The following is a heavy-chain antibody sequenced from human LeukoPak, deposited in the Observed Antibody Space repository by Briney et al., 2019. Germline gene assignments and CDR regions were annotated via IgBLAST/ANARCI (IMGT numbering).Heavy chain of an antibody. CDR2: IKQDGSEK. CDR3: ARNSAGNDY. Sequence: GGSLRLSCAASGFTFSTYWMSWVRQAPGKGLEWVANIKQDGSEKYYVDSVKGRFTISRDNAKNSLYLQMNSLRTEDTAMYYCARNSAGNDYWGQGTLVTVSS. D-gene: IGHD6-13*01. CDR1: GFTFSTYW. V-gene: IGHV3-7*01. J-gene: IGHJ4*02.